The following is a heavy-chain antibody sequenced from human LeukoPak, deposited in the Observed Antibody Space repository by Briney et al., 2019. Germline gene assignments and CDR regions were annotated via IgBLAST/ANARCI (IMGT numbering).Heavy chain of an antibody. J-gene: IGHJ5*02. CDR3: ARENYDSSGYNNWFDP. CDR1: GDSISSYY. D-gene: IGHD3-22*01. V-gene: IGHV4-59*01. Sequence: PSETLSLTCTDSGDSISSYYWNWIRQPPGKGLEWIGYIYYSGSTNYNPSLKSRVTISVDMSKNQFSLKLSSVTAADTAVYYCARENYDSSGYNNWFDPWGQGTLVTVSS. CDR2: IYYSGST.